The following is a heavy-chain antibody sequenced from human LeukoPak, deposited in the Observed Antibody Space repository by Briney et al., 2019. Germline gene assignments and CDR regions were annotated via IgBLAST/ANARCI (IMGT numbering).Heavy chain of an antibody. CDR1: GFTFRSYW. J-gene: IGHJ4*02. D-gene: IGHD6-19*01. Sequence: GGSLRLSRAPSGFTFRSYWMHWVREAPGKGLVWVSAISGSGGTSYYADSVKGRFSVSRDNPKNTLYLQMNSLRAEDTAVYYCAKGPMLSSASDWGQGTLVTVSS. CDR3: AKGPMLSSASD. CDR2: ISGSGGTS. V-gene: IGHV3-23*01.